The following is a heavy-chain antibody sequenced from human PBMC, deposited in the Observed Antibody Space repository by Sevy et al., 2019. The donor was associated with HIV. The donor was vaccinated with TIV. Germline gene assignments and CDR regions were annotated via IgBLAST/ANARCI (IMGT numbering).Heavy chain of an antibody. CDR3: ARDYNSGWRKFNLFDP. V-gene: IGHV3-21*01. CDR1: GFTFSTYS. D-gene: IGHD6-19*01. CDR2: ISSTSSYI. Sequence: GGSLRLSCAAPGFTFSTYSMNWVRQAPGKGLEWVSSISSTSSYIDYAYSVKGRFTISRDNAKNSLYLQMNNLRAEDTAVYYCARDYNSGWRKFNLFDPWGQGTLVTVSS. J-gene: IGHJ5*02.